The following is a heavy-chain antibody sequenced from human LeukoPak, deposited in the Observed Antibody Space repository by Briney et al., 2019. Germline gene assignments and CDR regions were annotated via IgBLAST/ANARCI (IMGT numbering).Heavy chain of an antibody. CDR1: GGSISGYY. Sequence: SETLSLTCTVPGGSISGYYWSWIRQPAGGVPECIGRIYSTGTTTYNASLRSRVTISVDQSKSQFSLKLTSVTAADTAVYYCARLEPANWGSGPDYWGQGTLVTVSS. D-gene: IGHD7-27*01. CDR2: IYSTGTT. V-gene: IGHV4-4*07. J-gene: IGHJ4*02. CDR3: ARLEPANWGSGPDY.